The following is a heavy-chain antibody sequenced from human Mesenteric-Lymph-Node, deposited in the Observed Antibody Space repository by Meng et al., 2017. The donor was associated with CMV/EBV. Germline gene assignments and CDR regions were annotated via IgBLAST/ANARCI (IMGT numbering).Heavy chain of an antibody. Sequence: ASVKVSCKASGYTFTSYGISWVRQAPGQGLEWMGWISSYNGNTNYAQKLQGRVTMTTDTSTSSAYMELRSLRSDDTAVYYCAAHRYFSSIKYWGQGTLVTVSS. CDR3: AAHRYFSSIKY. D-gene: IGHD2-2*01. CDR2: ISSYNGNT. V-gene: IGHV1-18*01. CDR1: GYTFTSYG. J-gene: IGHJ4*02.